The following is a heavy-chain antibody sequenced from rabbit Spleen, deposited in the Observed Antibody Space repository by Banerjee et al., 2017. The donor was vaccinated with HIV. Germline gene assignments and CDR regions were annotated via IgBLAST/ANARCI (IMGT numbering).Heavy chain of an antibody. CDR3: ARDLVAIIGWNFNL. Sequence: EQLEESGGGLVKPEGSLTLTCKASGVSFSDKDVMCWVRQAPGKGLEWIACINTVTGKTVYASWAKGRFIMYRASSTTVTLQMTSLTAADAATYFCARDLVAIIGWNFNLWGPGTLVTFS. CDR2: INTVTGKT. CDR1: GVSFSDKDV. V-gene: IGHV1S45*01. J-gene: IGHJ4*01. D-gene: IGHD4-1*01.